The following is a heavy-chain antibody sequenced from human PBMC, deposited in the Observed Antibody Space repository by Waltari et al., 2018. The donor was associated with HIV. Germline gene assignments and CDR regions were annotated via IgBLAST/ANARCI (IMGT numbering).Heavy chain of an antibody. CDR2: SLHSGNT. Sequence: QVQLQESGPGLVKPSETLSLTCSVSGYSIESGYYWGWIRQPPGKALEWIGSSLHSGNTYYNPARKSRLTISLDTSKNQVSRKLSSVTAADTAVYYGASGSRRGHSHGIDYWGQGTLVTVSS. D-gene: IGHD5-18*01. J-gene: IGHJ4*02. CDR1: GYSIESGYY. V-gene: IGHV4-38-2*01. CDR3: ASGSRRGHSHGIDY.